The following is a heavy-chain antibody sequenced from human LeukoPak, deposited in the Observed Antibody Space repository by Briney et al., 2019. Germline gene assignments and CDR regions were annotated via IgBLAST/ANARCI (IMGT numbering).Heavy chain of an antibody. CDR1: GGSISSGGYY. J-gene: IGHJ4*02. V-gene: IGHV4-31*03. D-gene: IGHD4-17*01. CDR2: IYYSGST. Sequence: SETLSLTCTVSGGSISSGGYYWSWIRQHPGKGLEWIGYIYYSGSTYYNPSLKSRVTISVDTSKNQFSLKLSSVTAADTAVYYCARSSTVTTYDYWGQGTLVTVSS. CDR3: ARSSTVTTYDY.